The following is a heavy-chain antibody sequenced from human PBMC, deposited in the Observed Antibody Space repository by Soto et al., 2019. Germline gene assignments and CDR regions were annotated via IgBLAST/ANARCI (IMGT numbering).Heavy chain of an antibody. CDR2: IRFDGSNE. CDR3: ARDGIGGTVFRGYLDY. V-gene: IGHV3-33*01. D-gene: IGHD1-7*01. CDR1: GGIFHGYG. Sequence: QEQLVESGGGVVQPGTSLRLSCAVPGGIFHGYGMHWVRQAPGKGLEWVAIIRFDGSNEEYADSVKGRFTISRDNSKNTLYLQMDTLGAEETAVYYCARDGIGGTVFRGYLDYWGRGTVVTLSS. J-gene: IGHJ4*02.